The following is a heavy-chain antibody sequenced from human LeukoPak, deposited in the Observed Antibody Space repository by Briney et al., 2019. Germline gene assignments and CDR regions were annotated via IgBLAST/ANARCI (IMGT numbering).Heavy chain of an antibody. D-gene: IGHD4-17*01. CDR3: AREKGPPAYGDYVNYYYYMDV. J-gene: IGHJ6*03. CDR2: ISSSGSTI. CDR1: GFTFSDYY. Sequence: GGSLRLSCAASGFTFSDYYMSWIRQAPGKGLEWVSYISSSGSTIYYADSVKGRFTISRDNAKNSLYLQMNSLRAEDTAVYYCAREKGPPAYGDYVNYYYYMDVWGKGTTVTVSS. V-gene: IGHV3-11*04.